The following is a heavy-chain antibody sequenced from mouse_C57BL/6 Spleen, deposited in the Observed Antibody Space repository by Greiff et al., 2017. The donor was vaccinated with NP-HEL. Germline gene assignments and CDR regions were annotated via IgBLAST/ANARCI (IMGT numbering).Heavy chain of an antibody. J-gene: IGHJ3*01. CDR3: ARDPYYYGSSSAWFAY. V-gene: IGHV1-55*01. CDR1: GYTFTSYW. Sequence: QVQLQQPGAELVKPGASVKMSCKASGYTFTSYWITWVKQRPGQGLEWIGDIYPGSGSTNYNEKFKSKATLTVDTSSSTAYMQRSSLTSEDSAVYYCARDPYYYGSSSAWFAYWGQGTLVTVSA. D-gene: IGHD1-1*01. CDR2: IYPGSGST.